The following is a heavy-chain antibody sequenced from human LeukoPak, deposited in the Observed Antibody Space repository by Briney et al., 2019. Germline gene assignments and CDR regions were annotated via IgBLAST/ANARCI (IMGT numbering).Heavy chain of an antibody. D-gene: IGHD6-19*01. Sequence: TSETLSLTCIVSGGSISSYYWSWIRQPPGKGLEWIGYFYYSGSTNYNPSLKSQVTISVDTSKNQFSLKLNSVTAADTAVYYCARGGSSGWYMIDWGQGTLVTVSS. CDR3: ARGGSSGWYMID. CDR1: GGSISSYY. V-gene: IGHV4-59*01. CDR2: FYYSGST. J-gene: IGHJ4*02.